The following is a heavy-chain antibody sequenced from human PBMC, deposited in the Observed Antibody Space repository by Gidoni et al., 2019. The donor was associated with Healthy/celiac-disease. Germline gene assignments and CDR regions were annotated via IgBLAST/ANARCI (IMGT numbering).Heavy chain of an antibody. CDR2: INHSGST. J-gene: IGHJ6*02. D-gene: IGHD2-2*02. CDR1: GGSFSGYY. Sequence: QVQLQQWGAGLLKPSETLSLTCAVYGGSFSGYYWSWIRQPPGKGLEWIGEINHSGSTNYNPSLKSRVTISVDTSKNQFALRLSSVTAADTAVYYCARGRRAKGVPAAIVKQKLNYYGMDVWGQGTTVTVSS. V-gene: IGHV4-34*01. CDR3: ARGRRAKGVPAAIVKQKLNYYGMDV.